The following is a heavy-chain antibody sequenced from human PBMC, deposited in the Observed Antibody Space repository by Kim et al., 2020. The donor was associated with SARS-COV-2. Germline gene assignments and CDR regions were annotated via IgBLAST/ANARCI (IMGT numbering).Heavy chain of an antibody. Sequence: TKYSQGFQGRVTITRDTSASTVYMEMSSLTSEDTAIYYCARGWSATGIDPWGRGTLVTVSS. J-gene: IGHJ5*02. D-gene: IGHD2-15*01. CDR3: ARGWSATGIDP. V-gene: IGHV1-3*01. CDR2: T.